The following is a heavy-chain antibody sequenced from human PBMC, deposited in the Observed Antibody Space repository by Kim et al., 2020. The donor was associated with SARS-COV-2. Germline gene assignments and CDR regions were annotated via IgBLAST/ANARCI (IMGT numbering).Heavy chain of an antibody. V-gene: IGHV3-21*01. Sequence: GGSLRLSCAASGFTFSSYSMNWVRQAPGKGLEWVSSISSSSSYIYYADSVKGRFTISRDNAKNSLYLQMNSLRAEDTAVYYCARDALWFGELGGYYYYYGMDVWGQGTTVTVSS. CDR2: ISSSSSYI. CDR3: ARDALWFGELGGYYYYYGMDV. D-gene: IGHD3-10*01. J-gene: IGHJ6*02. CDR1: GFTFSSYS.